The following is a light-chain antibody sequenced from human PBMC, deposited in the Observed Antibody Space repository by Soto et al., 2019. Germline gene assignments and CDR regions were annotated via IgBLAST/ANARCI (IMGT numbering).Light chain of an antibody. V-gene: IGKV3-11*01. CDR3: QQRSNWAIT. J-gene: IGKJ5*01. Sequence: EIVLTQSPATLSLSPGEIATLSCRASQSVSSYLAWYQQTPGQAPRLLFYDASNRSTGIPARFSGSGSGTDFTLTISRLEPEDFAVYYCQQRSNWAITFGQGTRLEIK. CDR2: DAS. CDR1: QSVSSY.